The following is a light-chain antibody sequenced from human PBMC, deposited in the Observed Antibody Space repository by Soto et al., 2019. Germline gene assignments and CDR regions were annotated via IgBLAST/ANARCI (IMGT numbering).Light chain of an antibody. Sequence: QSVLTQPPSASASLGASVKLTCTLSSGHSNFAIAWHQQQPEKGPRYLMKLNSDGSHSKGDGIPDRFSGSSSGAERYLTISSLQSEDEADYYCQTWGTGIQGVFGGGTKVTVL. CDR2: LNSDGSH. CDR3: QTWGTGIQGV. V-gene: IGLV4-69*01. J-gene: IGLJ3*02. CDR1: SGHSNFA.